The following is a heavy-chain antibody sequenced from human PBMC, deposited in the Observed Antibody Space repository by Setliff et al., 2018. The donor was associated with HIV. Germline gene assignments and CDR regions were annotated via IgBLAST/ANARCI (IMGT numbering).Heavy chain of an antibody. CDR3: ARTILGGNLLDY. J-gene: IGHJ4*02. CDR2: VDPEDGEK. D-gene: IGHD3-9*01. CDR1: GYTFTDYY. Sequence: ASVKVSCKASGYTFTDYYIHWVQQAPGKGLEWMGRVDPEDGEKMYAEMFQGRVTVTRDTSATTAYMELSSLRFEDTAVYYCARTILGGNLLDYWGQGTLVTVSS. V-gene: IGHV1-69-2*01.